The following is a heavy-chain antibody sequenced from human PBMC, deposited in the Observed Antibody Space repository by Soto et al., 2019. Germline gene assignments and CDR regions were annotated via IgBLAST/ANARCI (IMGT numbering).Heavy chain of an antibody. Sequence: GESLKISCKVSGYSFTSYLIGWVRQMPGKGLEWMGIIYPGDSDTRYNPSFQGQVTISADKSISTAYLQWSSLKASDTATYYCARQGGFWQTPYFEYWGQGTLVTVSS. D-gene: IGHD2-15*01. CDR3: ARQGGFWQTPYFEY. J-gene: IGHJ4*02. V-gene: IGHV5-51*01. CDR1: GYSFTSYL. CDR2: IYPGDSDT.